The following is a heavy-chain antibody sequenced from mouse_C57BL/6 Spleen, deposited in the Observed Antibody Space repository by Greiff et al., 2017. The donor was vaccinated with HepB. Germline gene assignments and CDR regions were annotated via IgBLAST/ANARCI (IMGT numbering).Heavy chain of an antibody. V-gene: IGHV1-18*01. D-gene: IGHD6-2*01. CDR3: ARLAIRSLYYAMDY. CDR2: INPNNGGT. Sequence: EVQVVESGPELVKPGASVKIPCKASGYTFTDYNMDWVKQSHGKSLEWIGDINPNNGGTIYNQKFKGKATLTVDKSSSTAYMELRSLTSEDTAVYYCARLAIRSLYYAMDYWGQGTSVTVSS. CDR1: GYTFTDYN. J-gene: IGHJ4*01.